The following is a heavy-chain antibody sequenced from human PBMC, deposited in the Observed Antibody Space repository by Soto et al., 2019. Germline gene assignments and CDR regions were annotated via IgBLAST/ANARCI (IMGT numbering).Heavy chain of an antibody. V-gene: IGHV1-69*01. CDR1: GGTLNNYA. CDR2: IIPIFGTP. CDR3: ARGGLSPGSCGGGGCHSDYYYGLDV. J-gene: IGHJ6*02. D-gene: IGHD2-15*01. Sequence: QVLLVQSGAEVKKPGSSVKVSCKASGGTLNNYAISWVRQAPGQGLEWMGGIIPIFGTPNYALKFQGRVTINADESTNTVYMELSSLRAEDTALYLCARGGLSPGSCGGGGCHSDYYYGLDVWGQGTSVTVSS.